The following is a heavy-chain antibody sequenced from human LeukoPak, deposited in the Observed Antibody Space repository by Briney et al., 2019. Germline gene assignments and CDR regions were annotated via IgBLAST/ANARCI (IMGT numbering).Heavy chain of an antibody. CDR2: IYPSGNT. CDR1: GDSMSSGNYY. CDR3: ARDATYYCDPSAYKDAFDT. J-gene: IGHJ3*02. D-gene: IGHD3-16*01. V-gene: IGHV4-61*02. Sequence: SETLSLTCVVSGDSMSSGNYYWSWIRQPAGKGLEWIGRIYPSGNTNYSPSLKSRATISVDMSKNQFSLKLSSVTAADTAVYYCARDATYYCDPSAYKDAFDTWGQGTVVTVSS.